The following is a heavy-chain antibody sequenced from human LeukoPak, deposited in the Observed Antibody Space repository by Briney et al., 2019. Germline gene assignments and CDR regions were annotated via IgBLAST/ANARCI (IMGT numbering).Heavy chain of an antibody. D-gene: IGHD3-22*01. CDR3: GHYYDSSGRGGH. J-gene: IGHJ4*02. V-gene: IGHV4-59*01. CDR2: IYYSGST. Sequence: SETLSLTCTVSGGSFSSYYWTWIRQPPRKGLEWIAYIYYSGSTDYNPSLKSRVAISVDTSKNQFSLKLTSVTAADTAVYYCGHYYDSSGRGGHWGQGTLVTVSS. CDR1: GGSFSSYY.